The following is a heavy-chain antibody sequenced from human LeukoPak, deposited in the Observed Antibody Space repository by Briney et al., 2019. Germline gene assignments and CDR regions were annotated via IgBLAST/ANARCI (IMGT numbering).Heavy chain of an antibody. Sequence: GGSLRLSCAAYGFTFGSYAMSWVRQAPGEGLNWVSSMSGSGDTTYYADSVKGRFTISRDNSKNTLYLQLNSLRVDDTAVYYCAKGPAATEGWFDPWGQGTLVTVSS. J-gene: IGHJ5*02. CDR2: MSGSGDTT. CDR1: GFTFGSYA. V-gene: IGHV3-23*01. CDR3: AKGPAATEGWFDP. D-gene: IGHD2-2*01.